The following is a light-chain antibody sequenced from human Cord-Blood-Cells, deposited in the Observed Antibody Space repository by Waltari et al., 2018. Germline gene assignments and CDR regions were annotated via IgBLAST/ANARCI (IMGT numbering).Light chain of an antibody. CDR1: SSDVGSYKL. J-gene: IGLJ3*02. CDR3: CSYAGSSTWV. CDR2: EGS. V-gene: IGLV2-23*01. Sequence: QSALTQPASVSGSPGQSITISCTGTSSDVGSYKLVSLYQEHPGKAPKLMIYEGSKRPSGVSNRFSGSKSGNTASLTISGLQAEDEADDYCCSYAGSSTWVFGGGTKLTVL.